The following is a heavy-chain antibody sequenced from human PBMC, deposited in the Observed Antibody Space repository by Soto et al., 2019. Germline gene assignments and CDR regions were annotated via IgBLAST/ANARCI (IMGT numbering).Heavy chain of an antibody. CDR3: ATYRKFFQI. V-gene: IGHV4-59*12. CDR1: GGSISSYY. Sequence: SETLSLTCTVSGGSISSYYWSWIRQPPGKGLEWIGYIYYSGSTNYNPSLKSRVTISVDRSKNHFFLNLTSVTAADTAVYYCATYRKFFQIWGQGTKVTVSS. J-gene: IGHJ3*02. CDR2: IYYSGST.